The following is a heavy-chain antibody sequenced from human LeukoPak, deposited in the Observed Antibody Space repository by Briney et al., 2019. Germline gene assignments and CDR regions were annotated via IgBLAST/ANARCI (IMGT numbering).Heavy chain of an antibody. D-gene: IGHD2-15*01. Sequence: GESLKISCKGSGYSFSNYWIGWVRQMPRKGLECMGIFYPGDSDARYSPSFQGQVTISADKSISTGYLQWSSLKASDTAMYYCATSTGGGSFDYWGQGTLVTVSS. V-gene: IGHV5-51*01. CDR1: GYSFSNYW. J-gene: IGHJ4*02. CDR2: FYPGDSDA. CDR3: ATSTGGGSFDY.